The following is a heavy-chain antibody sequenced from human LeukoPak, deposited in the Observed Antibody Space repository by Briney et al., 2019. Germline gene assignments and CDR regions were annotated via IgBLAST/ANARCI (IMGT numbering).Heavy chain of an antibody. V-gene: IGHV4-4*07. D-gene: IGHD1-14*01. Sequence: SETLSLTCTVSGGSFSNHYWSWIRQPAGKGLEWIGRIYTSGSTNYNPSVKSRVTMSVDTSNNQFSLKLTSVTAADTAVYYCARQPPQYYGMDVWGQGTTVTVSS. J-gene: IGHJ6*02. CDR1: GGSFSNHY. CDR2: IYTSGST. CDR3: ARQPPQYYGMDV.